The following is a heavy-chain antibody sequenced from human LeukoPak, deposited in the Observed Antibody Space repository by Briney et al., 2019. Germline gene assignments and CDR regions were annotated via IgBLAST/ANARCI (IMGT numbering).Heavy chain of an antibody. V-gene: IGHV1-8*01. CDR2: MNPKSGNS. J-gene: IGHJ6*03. CDR3: TRVPSVRSGTYYYYMDV. D-gene: IGHD6-25*01. CDR1: GNTFTSYD. Sequence: ASVKVSRKASGNTFTSYDINWVRQATGQGLEWMGWMNPKSGNSGYAQKFQGRVTMTRNTSISTAYMELSSLRSEDTAVYYCTRVPSVRSGTYYYYMDVWGKGTTVTVSS.